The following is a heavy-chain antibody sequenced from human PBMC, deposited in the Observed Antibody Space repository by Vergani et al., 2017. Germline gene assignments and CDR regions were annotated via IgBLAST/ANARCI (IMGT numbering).Heavy chain of an antibody. CDR3: AKGVYCSSTSCYEGRGYYYGMGV. CDR1: GFTFSSYA. Sequence: EVQLLESGGGLVQPGGSLRLSCAASGFTFSSYAMSWVRQVPGKGLEWVSGISGSGGNTYYANSVKGRFTISRDNSKKTLYLKMNSLRADDTAVYYCAKGVYCSSTSCYEGRGYYYGMGVWGQGTTVTFSS. CDR2: ISGSGGNT. J-gene: IGHJ6*02. V-gene: IGHV3-23*01. D-gene: IGHD2-2*01.